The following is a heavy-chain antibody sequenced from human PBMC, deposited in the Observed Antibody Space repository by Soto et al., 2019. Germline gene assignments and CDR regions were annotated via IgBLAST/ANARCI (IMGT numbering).Heavy chain of an antibody. D-gene: IGHD6-19*01. CDR3: AREVAVADNRVY. Sequence: GGSLRLSCAASGFTVSSNYMSWVRQAPGKGLEWVSVIYSGGSTYYADSVKGRFTISRDNSKNTLYLQMNSLRAEDTAVYYCAREVAVADNRVYWGQGTLVTVSS. CDR2: IYSGGST. J-gene: IGHJ4*02. V-gene: IGHV3-66*01. CDR1: GFTVSSNY.